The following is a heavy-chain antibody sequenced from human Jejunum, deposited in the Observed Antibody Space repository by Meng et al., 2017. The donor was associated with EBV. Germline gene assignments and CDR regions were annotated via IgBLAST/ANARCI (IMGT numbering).Heavy chain of an antibody. J-gene: IGHJ4*02. CDR3: TKERVSILQGAIEY. CDR2: ISGSGGST. Sequence: VQLVEVGGGWGLPGGCLLSACADADFTFGSHTMTWFRQDPGKWLEWVSSISGSGGSTLYADSVMCRFTISRDNSENTVSLKMNSLRAEDTAVYYCTKERVSILQGAIEYWGQGTLVTVSS. V-gene: IGHV3-23*04. CDR1: DFTFGSHT. D-gene: IGHD1-26*01.